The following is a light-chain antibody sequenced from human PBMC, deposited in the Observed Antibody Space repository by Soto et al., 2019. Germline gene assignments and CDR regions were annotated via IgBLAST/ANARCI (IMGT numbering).Light chain of an antibody. CDR3: SSYTVSSALV. Sequence: QSALTQPASVSGSPGQSITISCTGTSSDVGGYDYVSWYQQHPGEAPKLMIYDVTNRPSGVSSRYSGSKSGNTASLTISGLQAEDEADYYCSSYTVSSALVFGGGTKVTVL. CDR1: SSDVGGYDY. J-gene: IGLJ2*01. V-gene: IGLV2-14*01. CDR2: DVT.